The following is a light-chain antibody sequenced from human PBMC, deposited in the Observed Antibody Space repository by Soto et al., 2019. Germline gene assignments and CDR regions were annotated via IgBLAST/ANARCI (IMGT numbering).Light chain of an antibody. CDR1: SSDVGGYNY. Sequence: QSVLTQPASVSGSPGQSITISCTGTSSDVGGYNYVSWYQQHPGKAPKLMIYEVSNRPSGVSTRFSGSKSGNTASLTISGLQAEDEADYYCSSYTSIITVVFGGGTKVTVL. J-gene: IGLJ2*01. CDR3: SSYTSIITVV. V-gene: IGLV2-14*01. CDR2: EVS.